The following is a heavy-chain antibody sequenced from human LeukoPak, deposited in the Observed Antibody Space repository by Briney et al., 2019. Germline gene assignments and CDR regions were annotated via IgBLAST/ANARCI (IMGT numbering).Heavy chain of an antibody. J-gene: IGHJ4*02. Sequence: SETLSLTCSVYGGSFSGYYWTWIRQSPGKGLEWMAEIVQDGRTNYSPLLESRLTLSVDASKNQFSLKLRSVTAADTAIYLCARGSVFMGYASFDFWGQGVLVTVSS. V-gene: IGHV4-34*12. CDR2: IVQDGRT. CDR1: GGSFSGYY. D-gene: IGHD2-2*01. CDR3: ARGSVFMGYASFDF.